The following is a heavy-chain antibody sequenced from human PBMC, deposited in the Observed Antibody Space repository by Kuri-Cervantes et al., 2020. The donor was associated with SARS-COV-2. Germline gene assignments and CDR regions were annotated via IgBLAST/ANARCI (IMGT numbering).Heavy chain of an antibody. J-gene: IGHJ4*02. D-gene: IGHD6-6*01. V-gene: IGHV4-59*12. CDR3: AREVSSEQLVVFDY. CDR2: IYYSGST. Sequence: GSLRLSCTVSGGSISSYYWSWIRQPPGKGLEWIGYIYYSGSTNYNPSLKSRVTISVDTSKNQFSLKLSSVTAADTAVYYCAREVSSEQLVVFDYWGQGTLVTVSS. CDR1: GGSISSYY.